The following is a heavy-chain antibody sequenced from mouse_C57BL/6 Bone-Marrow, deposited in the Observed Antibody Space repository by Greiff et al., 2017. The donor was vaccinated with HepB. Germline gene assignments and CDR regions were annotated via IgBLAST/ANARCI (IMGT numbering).Heavy chain of an antibody. CDR3: ARTDSSGPAWFAY. CDR2: ISDGGSYT. J-gene: IGHJ3*01. Sequence: EVQLAESGGGLVKPGGSLKLSCAASGFTFSSYAMSWVRQTPEKRLEWVATISDGGSYTYYPDNVKGRFTISRDNAKNNLYLQMSHLKSEDTAMYYCARTDSSGPAWFAYWGQGTLVTVSA. CDR1: GFTFSSYA. D-gene: IGHD3-2*02. V-gene: IGHV5-4*01.